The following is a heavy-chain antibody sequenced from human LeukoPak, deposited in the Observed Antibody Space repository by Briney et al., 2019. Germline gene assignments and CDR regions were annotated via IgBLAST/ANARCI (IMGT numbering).Heavy chain of an antibody. CDR3: VRRHDY. J-gene: IGHJ4*02. Sequence: GGSLRLSCVASGFDVNDNFMLWIRQAPGQGLEWISINYASGGAFHSESVKGRFSAFRDTSKNTIFLQMNNLRAADTAMYYCVRRHDYWGQGTLVTVSS. CDR2: NYASGGA. V-gene: IGHV3-53*01. CDR1: GFDVNDNF.